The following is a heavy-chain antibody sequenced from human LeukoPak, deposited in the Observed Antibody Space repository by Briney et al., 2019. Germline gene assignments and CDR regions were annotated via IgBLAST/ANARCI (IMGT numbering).Heavy chain of an antibody. CDR2: ISGGGGST. Sequence: PGRSLRLSCAASGFTFSSYATSCVRRAPGKGLEWVSAISGGGGSTYYADSVKGRFTISRDNSKNTLYLQMNSLRAEDTAVYYSAKDSSGDYWGQGTLVTVSS. J-gene: IGHJ4*02. CDR3: AKDSSGDY. CDR1: GFTFSSYA. V-gene: IGHV3-23*01.